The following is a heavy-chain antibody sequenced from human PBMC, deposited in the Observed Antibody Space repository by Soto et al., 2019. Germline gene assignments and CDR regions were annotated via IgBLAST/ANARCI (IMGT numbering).Heavy chain of an antibody. D-gene: IGHD3-10*01. Sequence: EVQLVESGGGLVQPGGSLRLSCAASGFTFSSYNMNWVRQAPGKGLEWISYISGSRSSSNIYYADSVKGRFTISRDNAKNSLYLQMNSLRDEDTAVYYCAGGLQGHNGIFGGHWGQGTLVTVSS. V-gene: IGHV3-48*02. CDR2: ISGSRSSSNI. J-gene: IGHJ4*02. CDR3: AGGLQGHNGIFGGH. CDR1: GFTFSSYN.